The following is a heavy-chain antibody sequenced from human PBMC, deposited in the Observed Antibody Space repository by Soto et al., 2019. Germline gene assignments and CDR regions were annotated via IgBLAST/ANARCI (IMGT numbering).Heavy chain of an antibody. Sequence: QITLKESGPTLVKPTQTLTLTCTFSGFSLKTSGVGVGWFRQPPGQALEWLALIYWNDDQDYSASQKSRLTVTKDNSKNQVIITLTSVDPVDTATYFWAQAIITIIRAIIMKGSVWFDPWGQGTLVTVSS. CDR2: IYWNDDQ. V-gene: IGHV2-5*01. CDR1: GFSLKTSGVG. D-gene: IGHD3-10*01. J-gene: IGHJ5*02. CDR3: AQAIITIIRAIIMKGSVWFDP.